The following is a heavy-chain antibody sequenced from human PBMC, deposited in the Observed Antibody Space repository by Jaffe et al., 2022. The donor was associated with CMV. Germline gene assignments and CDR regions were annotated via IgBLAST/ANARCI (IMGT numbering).Heavy chain of an antibody. CDR3: ATSGEKYYYDSSG. CDR2: INPSGGST. D-gene: IGHD3-22*01. J-gene: IGHJ4*02. V-gene: IGHV1-46*01. Sequence: QVQLVQSGAEVKKPGASVKVSCKASGYTFTSYYMHWVRQAPGQGLEWMGIINPSGGSTSYAQKFQGRVTMTRDTSTSTVYMELSSLRSEDTAVYYCATSGEKYYYDSSGWGQGTLVTVSS. CDR1: GYTFTSYY.